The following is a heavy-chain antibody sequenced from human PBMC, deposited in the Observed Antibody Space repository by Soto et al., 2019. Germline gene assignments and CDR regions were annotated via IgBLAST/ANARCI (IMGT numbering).Heavy chain of an antibody. CDR2: ISGSGGST. V-gene: IGHV3-23*01. J-gene: IGHJ4*02. Sequence: PGGSLRLSCAASGFAFSSYAMSWVRQAPGKGLEWVSAISGSGGSTYYADSVKGRFTISRDNSKNTLYLQMNSLRAEDTAVYYCATPRGYTAMVPGIFDYWGQGTLVTVSS. D-gene: IGHD5-18*01. CDR3: ATPRGYTAMVPGIFDY. CDR1: GFAFSSYA.